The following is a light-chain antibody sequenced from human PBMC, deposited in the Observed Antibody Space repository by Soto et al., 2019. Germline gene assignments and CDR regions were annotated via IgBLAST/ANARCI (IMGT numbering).Light chain of an antibody. CDR1: SSDVGGYNY. Sequence: QSALTQPPSESGDPGQSVAISCTGTSSDVGGYNYVSWYQQHPGKAPKLMIYEVNKRPSGVPDRFSGSKSGNTASLTVSGLQAEDEADYYCSSYAGSSNVFGTGTKVTVL. CDR3: SSYAGSSNV. V-gene: IGLV2-8*01. CDR2: EVN. J-gene: IGLJ1*01.